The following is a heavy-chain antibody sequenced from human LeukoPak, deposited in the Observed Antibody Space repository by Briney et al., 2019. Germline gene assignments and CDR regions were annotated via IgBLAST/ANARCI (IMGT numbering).Heavy chain of an antibody. CDR3: AREGTSGTHLNWFDP. CDR2: IYGSGST. D-gene: IGHD1-1*01. J-gene: IGHJ5*02. Sequence: SQTLSLTCTVSGGSISSYYWSWIRQPPGKGLEWIGHIYGSGSTNYNTSLKSRVTLSVDTSKNQFSLKLSSVTAADTAVYYCAREGTSGTHLNWFDPWGQGILVTVSS. CDR1: GGSISSYY. V-gene: IGHV4-59*01.